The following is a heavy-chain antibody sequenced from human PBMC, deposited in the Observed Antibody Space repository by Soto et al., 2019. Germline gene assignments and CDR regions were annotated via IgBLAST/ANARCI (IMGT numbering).Heavy chain of an antibody. D-gene: IGHD3-10*01. CDR1: GFTFSMYW. CDR2: ITDDGSTT. V-gene: IGHV3-74*01. J-gene: IGHJ4*02. CDR3: TRGPRPTSIGTGVF. Sequence: PGGSLRLSREASGFTFSMYWMHWVRQVPGKGPQWVARITDDGSTTSYAASVEGRFTISRDNAKNALYLQMTSLRADDTAVYYCTRGPRPTSIGTGVFWGQGTLVTVSS.